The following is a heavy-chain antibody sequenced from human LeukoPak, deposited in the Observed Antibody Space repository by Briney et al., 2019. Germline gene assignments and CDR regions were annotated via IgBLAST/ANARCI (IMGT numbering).Heavy chain of an antibody. J-gene: IGHJ2*01. Sequence: GASVKVSCKASGYTFTGYYIHWVRQAPEQGLQWMGWINANSGGTNYAQKFQGRVTLTRDTSISTAYMELNKLRSDDTAVYYCARDNEPFDLWGRGTLVTVSS. D-gene: IGHD1-1*01. CDR2: INANSGGT. CDR3: ARDNEPFDL. V-gene: IGHV1-2*02. CDR1: GYTFTGYY.